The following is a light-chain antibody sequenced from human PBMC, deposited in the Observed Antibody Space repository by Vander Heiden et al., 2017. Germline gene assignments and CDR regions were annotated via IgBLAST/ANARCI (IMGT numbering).Light chain of an antibody. V-gene: IGKV3-15*01. Sequence: EIVITQSPATLSVSPGERATLPCRASQSVSNNLAWYQPTPGQAPRLLIYGASTRATGIPARLSGSGSGTEFTLTISSLQSEDFAVYYCQQYNNWPLTFGGGTKVEIK. CDR2: GAS. CDR1: QSVSNN. J-gene: IGKJ4*01. CDR3: QQYNNWPLT.